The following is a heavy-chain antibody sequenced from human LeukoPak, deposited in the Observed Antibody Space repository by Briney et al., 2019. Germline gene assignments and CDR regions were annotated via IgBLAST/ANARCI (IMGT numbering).Heavy chain of an antibody. D-gene: IGHD2-15*01. J-gene: IGHJ4*02. V-gene: IGHV4-59*01. CDR1: GGSISRDY. CDR2: IYYSGST. CDR3: ARGGSNFDY. Sequence: PSETLSLTCTVSGGSISRDYWSWIRQPPGKGLEWIGYIYYSGSTNYNPSLKSRVTISVDTSKNQFSLKLSSVTAADTAVYYCARGGSNFDYWGQGTLVTVSS.